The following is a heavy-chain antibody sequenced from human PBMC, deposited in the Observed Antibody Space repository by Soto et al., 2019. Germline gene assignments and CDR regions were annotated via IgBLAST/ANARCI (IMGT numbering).Heavy chain of an antibody. V-gene: IGHV1-69*12. CDR1: GGTFSSYA. Sequence: QVQLVQSGAAVKKPGSSVKVSCKASGGTFSSYAISWVRQAPGQGLEWMGGIIPIFGTANYAQKFQGRVTITADESTSTAYMELSSLRSEDTAVYYCARGSSTTVVTYYYYGMDVWGQGTTVTVSS. CDR2: IIPIFGTA. J-gene: IGHJ6*02. CDR3: ARGSSTTVVTYYYYGMDV. D-gene: IGHD4-17*01.